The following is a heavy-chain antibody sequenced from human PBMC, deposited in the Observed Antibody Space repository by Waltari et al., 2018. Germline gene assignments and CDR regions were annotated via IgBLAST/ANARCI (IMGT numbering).Heavy chain of an antibody. Sequence: QVQLQESGPGLVKPSETLSLTCTVSGYPISRGYYWGWIRQPPGKGLEGIGGIYHSGSTYYNPSLKSRVTISVDTSKNQFSLKLSSVTAADTAVYYCARDDSGSYVTWGQGTLVTVSS. J-gene: IGHJ5*02. V-gene: IGHV4-38-2*02. CDR1: GYPISRGYY. CDR2: IYHSGST. CDR3: ARDDSGSYVT. D-gene: IGHD1-26*01.